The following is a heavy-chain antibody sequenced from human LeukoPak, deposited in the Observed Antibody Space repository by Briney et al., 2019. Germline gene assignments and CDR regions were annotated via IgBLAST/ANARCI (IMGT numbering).Heavy chain of an antibody. CDR1: GFTFSSYA. J-gene: IGHJ4*02. CDR3: ASPLITFGGVTPDY. D-gene: IGHD3-16*01. CDR2: ISYDGSNK. V-gene: IGHV3-30*04. Sequence: GGSLRLSCAASGFTFSSYAMHWVRQAPGKGLEWVAVISYDGSNKYYADSVKGRFTISRDNAKNSLYLQMNSLRAEDTAVYYCASPLITFGGVTPDYWGQGTLVTVSS.